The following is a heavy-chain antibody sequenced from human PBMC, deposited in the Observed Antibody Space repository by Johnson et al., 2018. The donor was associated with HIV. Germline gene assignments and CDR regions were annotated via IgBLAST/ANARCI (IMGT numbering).Heavy chain of an antibody. CDR2: ISYDGSNK. CDR3: ARAGVVDSYGSWKAFDI. V-gene: IGHV3-30-3*01. D-gene: IGHD3-10*01. J-gene: IGHJ3*02. CDR1: GVTVSNNY. Sequence: QVQLVESGGGLVQRGGSLRLSCVASGVTVSNNYMIWVRQAPGKGLEWVAVISYDGSNKYYADSVKGRFTIYRDNSKNTLYLQMNSLRAEDTAVYYCARAGVVDSYGSWKAFDIWGQGTLVTVSS.